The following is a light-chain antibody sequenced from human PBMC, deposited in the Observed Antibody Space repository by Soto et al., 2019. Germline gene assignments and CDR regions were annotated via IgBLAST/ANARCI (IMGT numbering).Light chain of an antibody. CDR3: QQYGSSSWT. V-gene: IGKV3-20*01. Sequence: EIVLTQSPGTLSLSPGERATLSCRASQSVSSSYLAWYQQKPGQAPRLLIYGASSRATGIPDRFSGSGSGTDFTLTISRLEPEDFAVYYLQQYGSSSWTVGQGTKVDIK. CDR2: GAS. CDR1: QSVSSSY. J-gene: IGKJ1*01.